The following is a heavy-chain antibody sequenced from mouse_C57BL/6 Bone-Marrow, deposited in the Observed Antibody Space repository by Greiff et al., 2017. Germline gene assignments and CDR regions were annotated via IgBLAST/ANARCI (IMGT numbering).Heavy chain of an antibody. J-gene: IGHJ1*03. CDR2: ISSGSSTI. CDR3: ARGGSSHWYFDV. CDR1: GFTFSDYG. Sequence: EVKLVESGGGLVKPGGSLKLSCAASGFTFSDYGMHWVRQAPEKGLEWVAYISSGSSTIYYAATVQGRFTISRDTAKNTMFLQMTSLRSEDTAMYYCARGGSSHWYFDVWGTGTTVTVSS. V-gene: IGHV5-17*01. D-gene: IGHD1-1*01.